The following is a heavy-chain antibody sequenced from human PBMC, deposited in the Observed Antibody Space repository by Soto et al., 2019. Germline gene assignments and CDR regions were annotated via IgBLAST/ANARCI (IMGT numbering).Heavy chain of an antibody. Sequence: EVQLLESVGGLVQPGGSLRLSCAASGFTFISYAMNWVRQARGKGLQWVSATSGGGDATFYADSVKGRFTISRDNSRNTVTLQMNSLGADDTAVYYCARKVPGSTTRPDYWYFDLWGRGTLVTVSS. D-gene: IGHD3-10*01. V-gene: IGHV3-23*01. CDR1: GFTFISYA. CDR3: ARKVPGSTTRPDYWYFDL. CDR2: TSGGGDAT. J-gene: IGHJ2*01.